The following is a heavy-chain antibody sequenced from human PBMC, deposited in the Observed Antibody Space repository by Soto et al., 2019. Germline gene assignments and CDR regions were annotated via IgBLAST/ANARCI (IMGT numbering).Heavy chain of an antibody. CDR2: ISHDGSNK. J-gene: IGHJ4*02. V-gene: IGHV3-30*18. CDR3: ANDRSSDWPEAIFDY. D-gene: IGHD6-19*01. Sequence: QVQLVESGGGVDQPGRSLRLSCAASGFTFSSYGMHWVRQAPGTGLEWVAVISHDGSNKYYADSVKGRFTISRDNSKNTLYLQMNSLTTEDTAVYYCANDRSSDWPEAIFDYWGQGTLVTVSS. CDR1: GFTFSSYG.